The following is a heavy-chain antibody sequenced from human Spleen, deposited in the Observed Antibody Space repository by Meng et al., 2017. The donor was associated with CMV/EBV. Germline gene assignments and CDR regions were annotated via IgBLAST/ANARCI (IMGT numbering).Heavy chain of an antibody. J-gene: IGHJ4*02. CDR1: GFTFSSYS. Sequence: EVQLVESGGGLVKPGGSLRLSCAASGFTFSSYSMNWVRQAPGKGLEWVSSISSSSSYIYYADSVKGRFTISRDNAKNSLYLQMNSLRAEDTAVYYCARGPVVTAILSFDHWEQGTLGTVAS. CDR2: ISSSSSYI. CDR3: ARGPVVTAILSFDH. V-gene: IGHV3-21*01. D-gene: IGHD2-21*02.